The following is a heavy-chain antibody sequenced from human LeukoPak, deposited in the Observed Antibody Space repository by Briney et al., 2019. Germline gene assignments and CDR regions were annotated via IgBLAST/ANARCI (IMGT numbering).Heavy chain of an antibody. CDR2: IYYSGST. Sequence: PSETLSLTCTVSGGSISSYYWSWIRQPPGKGLEWIGYIYYSGSTNYNPSLKSRVTISVDTSKNQFSLKLSSVTAADTAVYYCAREVDIAVASGGWFDPWGQGTLVTVSS. CDR1: GGSISSYY. J-gene: IGHJ5*02. D-gene: IGHD6-19*01. V-gene: IGHV4-59*01. CDR3: AREVDIAVASGGWFDP.